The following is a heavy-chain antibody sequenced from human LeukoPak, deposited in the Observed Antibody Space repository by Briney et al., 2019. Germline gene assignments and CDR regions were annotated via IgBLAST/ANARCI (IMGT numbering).Heavy chain of an antibody. J-gene: IGHJ4*02. D-gene: IGHD3-10*01. CDR1: GGSISSYY. CDR2: IYTSGST. CDR3: AREYSRYYGSGSYNDY. V-gene: IGHV4-4*07. Sequence: SETLSLNCTVSGGSISSYYWSWIRQPAGKGLEWIGRIYTSGSTNYNPSLKSRVTMSVDTSKNQFSLKLSSVTAADTAVYYCAREYSRYYGSGSYNDYWGQGTLVTVSS.